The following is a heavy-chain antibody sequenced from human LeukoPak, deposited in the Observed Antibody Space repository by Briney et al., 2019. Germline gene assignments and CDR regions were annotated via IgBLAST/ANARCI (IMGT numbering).Heavy chain of an antibody. CDR2: IIPSGGST. V-gene: IGHV3-23*01. J-gene: IGHJ4*02. D-gene: IGHD6-13*01. Sequence: GGSLRLSCAASGFTFSCNAMSWVRQAPGKGLEWVSAIIPSGGSTYYADSVKGRFTISRDNSKNTLYLLMNSLRAEDTAVYNCARTRWSSSWYYFDSWGQGTLVTVSS. CDR1: GFTFSCNA. CDR3: ARTRWSSSWYYFDS.